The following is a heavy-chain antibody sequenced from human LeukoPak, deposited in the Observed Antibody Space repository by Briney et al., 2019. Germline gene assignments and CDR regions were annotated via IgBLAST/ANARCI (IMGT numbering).Heavy chain of an antibody. D-gene: IGHD5-18*01. V-gene: IGHV4-39*07. CDR3: ASGGYSYGFDY. J-gene: IGHJ4*02. CDR1: GGSISSSTYY. Sequence: SETLSLTCTVSGGSISSSTYYWGWIRQPPGKGLEWIGSIYYSGSTYHNPSLKSRVTIFVDTSKNQFSLKLSSVTAADTAMYYCASGGYSYGFDYWGQGTLVTVSS. CDR2: IYYSGST.